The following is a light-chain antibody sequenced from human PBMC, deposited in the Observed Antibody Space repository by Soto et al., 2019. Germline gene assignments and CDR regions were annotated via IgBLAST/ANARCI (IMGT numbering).Light chain of an antibody. V-gene: IGKV1-17*01. J-gene: IGKJ3*01. CDR1: QGIRSD. CDR2: AAS. CDR3: LQHNSYPCT. Sequence: DIQMTQAPSSLSASVGDRVTITCRASQGIRSDLGWFQKKPGKAPKRLIYAASVLESGVPSRFSGSGSGTEFTLTISSLQPEDFATYYCLQHNSYPCTFGPGTKVDIK.